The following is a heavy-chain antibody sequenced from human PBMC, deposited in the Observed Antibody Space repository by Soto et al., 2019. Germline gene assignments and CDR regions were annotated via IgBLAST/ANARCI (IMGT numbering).Heavy chain of an antibody. CDR2: IQYNGNT. Sequence: SETLSLTCTVSGVSISSVSISSNYWSWIRQPPGKGLEWIGSIQYNGNTNYSPSLKSRLTISIDTSKNQFSLHLSSVTAADTAVYYCARVRCSSTSCSMHYYYGMDVWGQGTTVTVSS. CDR3: ARVRCSSTSCSMHYYYGMDV. CDR1: GVSISSVSISSNY. D-gene: IGHD2-2*01. J-gene: IGHJ6*02. V-gene: IGHV4-61*01.